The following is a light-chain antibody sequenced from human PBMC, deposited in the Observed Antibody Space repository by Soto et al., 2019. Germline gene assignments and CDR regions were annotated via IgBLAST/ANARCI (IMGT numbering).Light chain of an antibody. CDR1: QSVSSY. CDR2: AAS. V-gene: IGKV1-39*01. J-gene: IGKJ1*01. CDR3: QQYNDWQWT. Sequence: PSPLPVSVGDRVALSFLTRQSVSSYLTWYQQKPGQAPKLLIYAASSLQSGVPSRFSGSGSGTDFTLTISSLQPEDFATYYCQQYNDWQWTFGQGTKVDI.